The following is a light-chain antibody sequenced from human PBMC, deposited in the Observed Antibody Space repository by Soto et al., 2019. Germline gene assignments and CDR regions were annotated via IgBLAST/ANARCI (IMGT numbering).Light chain of an antibody. CDR3: QQYVSSFILT. CDR1: QNVTRNF. J-gene: IGKJ2*01. Sequence: EIVLTQSPGTLSLSPGERATLSCRASQNVTRNFLAWYQQRPGQASSLLLYGASTRATGIPDRFSGSGSGTDFTLTINRVEPEDFAVYYCQQYVSSFILTFGQGTKLEI. CDR2: GAS. V-gene: IGKV3-20*01.